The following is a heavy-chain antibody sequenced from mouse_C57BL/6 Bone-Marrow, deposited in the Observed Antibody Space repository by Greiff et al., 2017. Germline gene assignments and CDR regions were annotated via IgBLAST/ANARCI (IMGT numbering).Heavy chain of an antibody. V-gene: IGHV1-26*01. CDR2: INPNNGGT. Sequence: VQLQQSGPELVKPGASVKISCKASGYTFTDYYMNWVKQSHGKSLEWIGDINPNNGGTSYNQKFKGKATLTVDKSSSTAYMELRSLTSEDSAVYYCARVITTGYFDYWGQGTTLTVSS. D-gene: IGHD1-1*01. CDR3: ARVITTGYFDY. J-gene: IGHJ2*01. CDR1: GYTFTDYY.